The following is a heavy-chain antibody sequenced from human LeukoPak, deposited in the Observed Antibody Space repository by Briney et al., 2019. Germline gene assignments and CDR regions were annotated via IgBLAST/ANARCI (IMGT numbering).Heavy chain of an antibody. J-gene: IGHJ4*02. V-gene: IGHV3-64*01. D-gene: IGHD6-13*01. CDR1: GFTFSSYA. CDR2: ISSNGGST. Sequence: GGSLRLSCAASGFTFSSYAMHWVRQAPGKGLEYVSAISSNGGSTYYANSVKGRFTISRDNSKNTLYLQMGSLRAEDMAVYYCASGIAAAGAFYWGQGTLVTVSS. CDR3: ASGIAAAGAFY.